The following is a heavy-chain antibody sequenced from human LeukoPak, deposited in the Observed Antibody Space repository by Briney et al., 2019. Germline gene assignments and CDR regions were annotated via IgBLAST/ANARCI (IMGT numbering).Heavy chain of an antibody. V-gene: IGHV3-72*01. CDR2: IRKRNDGYTT. CDR3: TRDGGEGDYSAFDI. J-gene: IGHJ3*02. Sequence: PGGSLRLSCIPSGLIFSAYIMDWVRQAPGKGLEWIARIRKRNDGYTTEYAASVKGRFVVSRDDSKDSMFLQMNSLEIEDTAVYYCTRDGGEGDYSAFDIWGQGTMVTVSS. D-gene: IGHD3-16*01. CDR1: GLIFSAYI.